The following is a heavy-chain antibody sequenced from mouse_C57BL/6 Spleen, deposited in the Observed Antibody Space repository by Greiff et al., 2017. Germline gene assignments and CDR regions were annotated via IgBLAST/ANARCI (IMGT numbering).Heavy chain of an antibody. V-gene: IGHV1-64*01. J-gene: IGHJ1*03. CDR1: GYTFTSYW. Sequence: QVQLQQPGAELVKPGASVKLSCKASGYTFTSYWMHWVKQRPGQGLEWIGMIHPNSGSTNYNEKFKSKATLTVDKSSSTAYMQLSSLTSEDSAVYYCARGDYLERVWYFEVWGTGTTVTVSS. CDR3: ARGDYLERVWYFEV. D-gene: IGHD1-1*01. CDR2: IHPNSGST.